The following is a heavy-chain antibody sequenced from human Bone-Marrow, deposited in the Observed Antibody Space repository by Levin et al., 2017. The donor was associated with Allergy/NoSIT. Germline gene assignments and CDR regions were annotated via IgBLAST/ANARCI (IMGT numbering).Heavy chain of an antibody. D-gene: IGHD4-17*01. Sequence: PGGSLRLSCVASGFTFSNYGMHWVRQAPGKGLEWVALIWRDGSIKYNADSVKGRFTISRDNSKNTLHLQMDSLSPDDTAVYFCALNDYGDYLPPYWGQGTLVTVSS. CDR3: ALNDYGDYLPPY. J-gene: IGHJ4*02. V-gene: IGHV3-33*01. CDR2: IWRDGSIK. CDR1: GFTFSNYG.